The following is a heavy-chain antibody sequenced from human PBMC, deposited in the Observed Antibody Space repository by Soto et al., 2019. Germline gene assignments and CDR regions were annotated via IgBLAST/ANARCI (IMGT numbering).Heavy chain of an antibody. V-gene: IGHV5-10-1*01. CDR1: GYSFTSYW. D-gene: IGHD6-6*01. CDR2: IDPSDSYT. Sequence: GESLKISCTGSGYSFTSYWISWVRQMPGKGLEWMGRIDPSDSYTNYSPSFQGHVTISADKSISTAYLQWSSLKASDTAMYYCARQRSSSPLDYGMDVWGQGTTVTVSS. CDR3: ARQRSSSPLDYGMDV. J-gene: IGHJ6*02.